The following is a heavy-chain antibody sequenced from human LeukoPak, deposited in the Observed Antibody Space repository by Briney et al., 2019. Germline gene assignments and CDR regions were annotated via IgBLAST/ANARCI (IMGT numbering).Heavy chain of an antibody. Sequence: GGSLRLSCATSGFTFSXXXXXXXRQXXXKXLXWVSYISGSSSTNYAXSVKXRFTISRXXADNSVYLQMDSLRAEDTAVYYCARDRGLGYFDPWGQGTLVTVSS. CDR2: ISGSSST. D-gene: IGHD3-10*01. J-gene: IGHJ5*02. CDR3: ARDRGLGYFDP. V-gene: IGHV3-69-1*01. CDR1: GFTFSXXX.